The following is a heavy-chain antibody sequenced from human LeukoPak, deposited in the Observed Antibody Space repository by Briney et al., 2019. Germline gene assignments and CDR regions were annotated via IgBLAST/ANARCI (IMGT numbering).Heavy chain of an antibody. Sequence: GGSLRLSCTVSGFTVSSNSMSWVRQAPGKGLEWVSVIYSGGSTYYADSVKGRFTISRDNSKNTLYLQMNSLRAEDTAVYYCARVVRYYYGSGSYVDYMDVWGKGTTVTISS. D-gene: IGHD3-10*01. CDR2: IYSGGST. V-gene: IGHV3-53*01. CDR3: ARVVRYYYGSGSYVDYMDV. J-gene: IGHJ6*03. CDR1: GFTVSSNS.